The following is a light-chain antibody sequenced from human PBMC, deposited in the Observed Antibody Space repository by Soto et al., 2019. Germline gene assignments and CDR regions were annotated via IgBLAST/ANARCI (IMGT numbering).Light chain of an antibody. CDR1: QSVSSN. V-gene: IGKV3-15*01. Sequence: EIVMTQSPATLSVSPGERATLSCRASQSVSSNVAWYQQKPGQAPRLLIHGAFSRATGTPARFSGSGSGTEFTLTISSQQSEDFAVYYCQQYLDWPPTFGQGTKLDIK. CDR3: QQYLDWPPT. CDR2: GAF. J-gene: IGKJ2*01.